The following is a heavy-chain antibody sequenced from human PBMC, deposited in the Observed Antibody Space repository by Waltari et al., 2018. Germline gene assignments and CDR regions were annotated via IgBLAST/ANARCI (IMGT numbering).Heavy chain of an antibody. V-gene: IGHV7-4-1*02. CDR1: GYSFRRYA. D-gene: IGHD3-22*01. CDR2: INTKTGNP. Sequence: QVQLVQSGSELKKPGASLKVSCKASGYSFRRYAMNWVGQAPGQGHEWMGWINTKTGNPTYAQGFTGRFVFSLDTSVSTAYLQISSLKTEDTAVYYCARAPYYYDSSGSNSGAFDIWGPGTMVTVSS. J-gene: IGHJ3*02. CDR3: ARAPYYYDSSGSNSGAFDI.